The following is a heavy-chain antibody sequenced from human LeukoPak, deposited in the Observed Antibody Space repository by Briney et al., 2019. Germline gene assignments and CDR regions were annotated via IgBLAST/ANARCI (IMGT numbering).Heavy chain of an antibody. CDR2: IYSGGDT. D-gene: IGHD6-13*01. Sequence: GGSLRLSCAASGFTVSSNFMSWVRQAPGKGLEWVSVIYSGGDTYYADSVKGRFTISRHNSKNTMYLQMDSLRPEDTAIYYCAREITVAGTFDFWGQGTLVTVSS. V-gene: IGHV3-53*04. J-gene: IGHJ4*02. CDR3: AREITVAGTFDF. CDR1: GFTVSSNF.